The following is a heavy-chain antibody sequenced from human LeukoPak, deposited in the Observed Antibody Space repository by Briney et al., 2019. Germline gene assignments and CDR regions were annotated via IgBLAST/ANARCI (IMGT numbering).Heavy chain of an antibody. CDR1: GGSISSGDYY. D-gene: IGHD3-10*01. CDR2: IYYSGGT. V-gene: IGHV4-30-4*01. Sequence: SETLSLTCTVSGGSISSGDYYWSWIRQPPGKGLEWIGYIYYSGGTYYNPSLKSRVTISVDTSKNQFSLKLSSVTAADTAVYYCARDRVDHGVDYWGQGTLVTVSS. J-gene: IGHJ4*02. CDR3: ARDRVDHGVDY.